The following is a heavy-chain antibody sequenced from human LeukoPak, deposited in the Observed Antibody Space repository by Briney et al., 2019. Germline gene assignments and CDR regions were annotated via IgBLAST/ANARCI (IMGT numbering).Heavy chain of an antibody. CDR3: ASRPEVVPAASFYYYYYMDV. Sequence: ASVKVSCKVSGYTLTELSMHWVRQAPGKGLEWMGGFDPEDGETIYAQKFQGRVTITADESTSTAYMELSSLRSEDTAVYYCASRPEVVPAASFYYYYYMDVWGKGTTVTVSS. CDR1: GYTLTELS. CDR2: FDPEDGET. D-gene: IGHD2-2*01. J-gene: IGHJ6*03. V-gene: IGHV1-24*01.